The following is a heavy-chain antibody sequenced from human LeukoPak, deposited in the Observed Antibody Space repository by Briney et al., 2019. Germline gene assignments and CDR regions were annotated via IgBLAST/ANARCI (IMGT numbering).Heavy chain of an antibody. CDR3: AKAGVRYFDSSGLYAFDF. D-gene: IGHD3-22*01. Sequence: PSETLSLTCAVSGGSISSTRYYWAWIRQPPGRGLEWLGTIYYSGSTYHNPYLKSRVTMSVDTSRNQFSLKLSSVDAADTAVYYCAKAGVRYFDSSGLYAFDFWGQGTTVTVSS. CDR1: GGSISSTRYY. V-gene: IGHV4-39*01. J-gene: IGHJ3*01. CDR2: IYYSGST.